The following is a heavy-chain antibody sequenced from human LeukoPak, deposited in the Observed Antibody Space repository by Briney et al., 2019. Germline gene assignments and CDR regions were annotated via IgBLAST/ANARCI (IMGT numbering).Heavy chain of an antibody. D-gene: IGHD4-23*01. J-gene: IGHJ4*02. Sequence: SETLSLTCTVSGGSISSSSYYWGWLRQPPGKGLEWIGSIYYSGSTYYNPSLKSRVTISVDTSKNQFSLKLSSVTDADTTVYYCARHDAVVTDHIDYWCQGTRATVSS. CDR3: ARHDAVVTDHIDY. V-gene: IGHV4-39*01. CDR1: GGSISSSSYY. CDR2: IYYSGST.